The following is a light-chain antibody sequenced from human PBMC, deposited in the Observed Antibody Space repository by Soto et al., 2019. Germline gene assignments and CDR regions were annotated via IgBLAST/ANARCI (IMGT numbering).Light chain of an antibody. Sequence: QSVLSQPPSVSGAPGQRVTISCTGSSSNIGAGYDVHWYQQLPGVAPKLLIYGNNNRPSGVPDRFSCSRSGTSASLATIGLQTEDEGDYYCQSFDSSHYVFGSGTKVTVL. CDR2: GNN. CDR3: QSFDSSHYV. J-gene: IGLJ1*01. V-gene: IGLV1-40*01. CDR1: SSNIGAGYD.